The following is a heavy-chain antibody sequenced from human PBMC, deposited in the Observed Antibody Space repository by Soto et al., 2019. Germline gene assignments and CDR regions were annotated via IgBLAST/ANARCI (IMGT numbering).Heavy chain of an antibody. D-gene: IGHD1-1*01. CDR1: GYGFSTHA. J-gene: IGHJ6*02. CDR2: INGGNGNT. V-gene: IGHV1-3*01. Sequence: GASVKVSCKASGYGFSTHAMHWVRQAPGQGLEWMGWINGGNGNTKYSQKFRDRVTITRDTSASTGYMELSSLRSEDTAVYYCARGKGMEENYFYYGMDVWGQGTTVTVSS. CDR3: ARGKGMEENYFYYGMDV.